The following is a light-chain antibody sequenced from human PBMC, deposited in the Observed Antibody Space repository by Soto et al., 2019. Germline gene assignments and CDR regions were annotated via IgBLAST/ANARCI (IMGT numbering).Light chain of an antibody. CDR2: GAS. CDR3: HQYGSTPFT. CDR1: QSVTTNY. J-gene: IGKJ3*01. Sequence: EIVLTQSRGTLSLSPGDRATRACRASQSVTTNYLAWYQQSLGQAPRLLIYGASSRATGIPDRFSGNGSGTDFTLTISRLEPEDFAVYYCHQYGSTPFTFGPGTKVDIK. V-gene: IGKV3-20*01.